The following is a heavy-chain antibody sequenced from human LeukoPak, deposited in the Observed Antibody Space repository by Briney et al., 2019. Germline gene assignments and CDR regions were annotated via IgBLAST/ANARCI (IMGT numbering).Heavy chain of an antibody. D-gene: IGHD3-3*01. CDR1: GFTFYDYA. Sequence: GGSLRLSCAASGFTFYDYAMHWVRQAPGKGLEWVSGISWNSGSIVYADSVKGGFTISRDNAKNSLYLQMNSLRAEDTALYYCAKDRSSGTFDYWGQGTLVTVSS. CDR3: AKDRSSGTFDY. CDR2: ISWNSGSI. V-gene: IGHV3-9*01. J-gene: IGHJ4*02.